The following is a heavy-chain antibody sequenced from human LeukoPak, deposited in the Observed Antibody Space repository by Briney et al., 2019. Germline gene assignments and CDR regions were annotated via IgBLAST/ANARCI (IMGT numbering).Heavy chain of an antibody. J-gene: IGHJ4*02. CDR3: ATGMRDGYNNYYFDY. CDR1: GGSISDSY. V-gene: IGHV4-59*01. Sequence: PSETLSLTCTVSGGSISDSYWSWIRQPPGKGLEWIGYISYSGNTNYNPSLKSRVTISVDMSKNQFSLKLRSVTAADTAVYYCATGMRDGYNNYYFDYWGQGTLVTVSS. D-gene: IGHD5-24*01. CDR2: ISYSGNT.